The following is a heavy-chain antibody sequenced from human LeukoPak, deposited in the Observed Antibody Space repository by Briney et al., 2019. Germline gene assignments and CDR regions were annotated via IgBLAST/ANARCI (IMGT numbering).Heavy chain of an antibody. CDR1: GFTFGDYA. D-gene: IGHD3-10*01. Sequence: SGGSLRLSCTASGFTFGDYAMSWVRQAPGKGLEWVGFIRSKAYGGTTEYAASVKGRFTISRDDSKSIAYLQMNSLKTEDTAVYYCTRTSMVRGCHDYWGQGTLVTVSS. V-gene: IGHV3-49*04. J-gene: IGHJ4*02. CDR2: IRSKAYGGTT. CDR3: TRTSMVRGCHDY.